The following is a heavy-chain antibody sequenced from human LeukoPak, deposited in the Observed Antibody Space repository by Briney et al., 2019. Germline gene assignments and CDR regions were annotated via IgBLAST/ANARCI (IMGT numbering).Heavy chain of an antibody. J-gene: IGHJ4*02. CDR1: GFTFSSYA. CDR2: ISGSGGST. V-gene: IGHV3-23*01. CDR3: ARAVGGDGSGSL. Sequence: GGSLRLSCAASGFTFSSYAMSWVRQAPGKGLEWVSAISGSGGSTYYADSVKGRFAISRDNSKNTLYLQINSLRAEDTAVYYCARAVGGDGSGSLWGPGTLVTVSS. D-gene: IGHD3-10*01.